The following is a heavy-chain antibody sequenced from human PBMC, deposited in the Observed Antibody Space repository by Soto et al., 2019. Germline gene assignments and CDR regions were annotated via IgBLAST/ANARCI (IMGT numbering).Heavy chain of an antibody. J-gene: IGHJ5*02. CDR2: INAHSGGT. CDR1: GFSFTGYY. Sequence: ASVKVSCKASGFSFTGYYIHWLRQAPGQGLEWMGWINAHSGGTEYAQKFQGRVTLTRDTSIATAYLTLTSLTSDDTALYYCAKDLTRQLAYWLDPWGPGTKVTV. CDR3: AKDLTRQLAYWLDP. V-gene: IGHV1-2*02. D-gene: IGHD6-6*01.